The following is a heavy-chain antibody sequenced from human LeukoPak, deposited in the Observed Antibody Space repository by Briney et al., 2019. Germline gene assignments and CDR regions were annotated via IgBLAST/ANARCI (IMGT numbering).Heavy chain of an antibody. CDR1: EFTFSNYA. CDR2: ISGSGGGT. D-gene: IGHD5-12*01. J-gene: IGHJ4*02. V-gene: IGHV3-23*01. CDR3: AKDLDIVATITGN. Sequence: GGSLRLSCAASEFTFSNYAMSWVRQAPGKGLEWVSTISGSGGGTYYADSVKGRFTISRDNSKNTLYLQMNSLRAEDTAVYYCAKDLDIVATITGNWGQGTLVTVSS.